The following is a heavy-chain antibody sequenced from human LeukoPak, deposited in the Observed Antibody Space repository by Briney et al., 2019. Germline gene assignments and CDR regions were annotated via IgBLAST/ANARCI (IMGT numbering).Heavy chain of an antibody. V-gene: IGHV3-30*02. D-gene: IGHD2-2*01. J-gene: IGHJ4*02. CDR2: IRYHGSNK. Sequence: GGSLRLSCAASGFTFSSYGMHWVRQAPGKGLEWVAFIRYHGSNKYYAASVKGRFTISRDNSKNTLYLQMNSLRAEDTAVYYCAPGGPAMGFDYWGQGTLVTVSS. CDR1: GFTFSSYG. CDR3: APGGPAMGFDY.